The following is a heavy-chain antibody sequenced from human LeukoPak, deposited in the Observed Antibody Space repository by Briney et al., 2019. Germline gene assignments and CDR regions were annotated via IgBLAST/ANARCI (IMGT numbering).Heavy chain of an antibody. CDR2: INPSGGST. J-gene: IGHJ4*02. CDR1: GYTFTSYY. V-gene: IGHV1-46*01. D-gene: IGHD6-6*01. CDR3: ARVTTSRGAALYY. Sequence: GASVKVSCKASGYTFTSYYMHWVRQAPGQGLEWMGIINPSGGSTSYAQKFQGRVTMTRDTSISTAYMELSRLRSDDTAVYYCARVTTSRGAALYYWGQGTLVTVSS.